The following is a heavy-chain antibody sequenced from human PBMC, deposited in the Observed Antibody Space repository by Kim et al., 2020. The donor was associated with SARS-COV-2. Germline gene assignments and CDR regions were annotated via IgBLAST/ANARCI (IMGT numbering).Heavy chain of an antibody. CDR3: ARHPIIMVRGGWFDP. J-gene: IGHJ5*02. CDR2: IDPSDSYT. CDR1: GYSFTNYW. D-gene: IGHD3-10*01. Sequence: GGSLKISCQGSGYSFTNYWITWVRQMPGKGLEWMGRIDPSDSYTNYSPSFQGHVTISADKSISTAYLQWSSLKASDTAIYYCARHPIIMVRGGWFDPWGQGTLVTVSS. V-gene: IGHV5-10-1*01.